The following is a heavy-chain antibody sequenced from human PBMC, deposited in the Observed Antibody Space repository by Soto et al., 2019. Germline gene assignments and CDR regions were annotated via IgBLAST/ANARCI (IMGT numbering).Heavy chain of an antibody. CDR3: AKDRSSSIVY. Sequence: GGSLRLSCAASGFTFSSYGMHWVRQAPGKGLEWVAVISYDGSNKYYADSVKGRFTISRDNSKNTLYLQMNSLRAEDTAVYYCAKDRSSSIVYWGQGTLVTVSS. J-gene: IGHJ4*02. CDR2: ISYDGSNK. V-gene: IGHV3-30*18. D-gene: IGHD6-6*01. CDR1: GFTFSSYG.